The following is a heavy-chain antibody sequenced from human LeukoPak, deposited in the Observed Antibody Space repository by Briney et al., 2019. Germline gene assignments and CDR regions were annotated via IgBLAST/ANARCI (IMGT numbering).Heavy chain of an antibody. CDR3: ARAGRYFDWSRDAFDI. V-gene: IGHV4-30-2*01. J-gene: IGHJ3*02. CDR2: IYHSGST. CDR1: GGSIGSGGYS. D-gene: IGHD3-9*01. Sequence: SETLSLTCAVSGGSIGSGGYSWSWIRQPPGKGLEWIGYIYHSGSTYYNPSLKSRVTISVDRSKNQFSLKLSSVTAADTAVYYCARAGRYFDWSRDAFDIWGQGTMVTVSS.